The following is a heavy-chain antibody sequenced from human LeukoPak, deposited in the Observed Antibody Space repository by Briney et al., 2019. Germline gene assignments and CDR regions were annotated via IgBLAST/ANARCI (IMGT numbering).Heavy chain of an antibody. Sequence: GSLRLSCAASGFTFSSAWMSWVRQAPGKGLEWVGRIKTKTDGGTTDYAAPVKGRFTISRDDSKDTLYLQMNSLTTEDTAVYYCITRPNPVGYWGQGTLVTVSS. D-gene: IGHD1-26*01. J-gene: IGHJ4*02. V-gene: IGHV3-15*01. CDR1: GFTFSSAW. CDR2: IKTKTDGGTT. CDR3: ITRPNPVGY.